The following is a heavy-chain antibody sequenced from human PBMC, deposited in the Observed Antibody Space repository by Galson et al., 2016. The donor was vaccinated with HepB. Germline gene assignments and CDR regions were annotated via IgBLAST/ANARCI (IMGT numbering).Heavy chain of an antibody. Sequence: LTLTCTFSEFSRTNGVGVGWIRQPPGKALEWLALISWDDQKRYRTSLESRLIITQDTSKNQVVLRMTNMDPVDTATYYCVHRVPPGLIDYWGQGILVTVSS. CDR3: VHRVPPGLIDY. J-gene: IGHJ4*02. V-gene: IGHV2-5*02. D-gene: IGHD2-2*01. CDR1: EFSRTNGVG. CDR2: ISWDDQK.